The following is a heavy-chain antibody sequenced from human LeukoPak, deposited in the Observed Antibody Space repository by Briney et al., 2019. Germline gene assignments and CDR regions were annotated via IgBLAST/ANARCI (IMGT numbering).Heavy chain of an antibody. J-gene: IGHJ4*02. CDR1: GFTFSSYA. D-gene: IGHD6-19*01. V-gene: IGHV3-23*01. CDR2: ISGSGGST. Sequence: GGSLRLSCAASGFTFSSYAMSWVRQAPGKGLEWVSAISGSGGSTYYADSVKGRFTISRYNSKNTLYLQMNSLRAEDTAVYYCAKDKQWLVPHTYYFDYWGQGTLVTVSS. CDR3: AKDKQWLVPHTYYFDY.